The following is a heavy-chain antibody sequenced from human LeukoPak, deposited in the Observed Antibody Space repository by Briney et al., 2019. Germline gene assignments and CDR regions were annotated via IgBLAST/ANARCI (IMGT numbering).Heavy chain of an antibody. CDR1: GYIFISYY. Sequence: GASVKVSCKASGYIFISYYMHWVRQAPGQGLEWMGIINPSGGSTSYAQKFQGRVTMTRDTSTSTVYMELSSLRPEDTAAYYCARAWGLGELFGIDYWGQGTLVTVSS. J-gene: IGHJ4*02. V-gene: IGHV1-46*01. CDR2: INPSGGST. D-gene: IGHD3-16*01. CDR3: ARAWGLGELFGIDY.